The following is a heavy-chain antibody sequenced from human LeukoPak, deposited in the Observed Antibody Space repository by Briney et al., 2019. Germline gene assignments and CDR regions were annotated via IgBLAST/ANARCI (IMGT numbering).Heavy chain of an antibody. J-gene: IGHJ4*02. CDR1: GFTFSGFW. CDR2: INSDGSEG. D-gene: IGHD1-26*01. Sequence: GGSLRLSRAVSGFTFSGFWMSWSRQAPGKGLEWVASINSDGSEGYYADVVKGRFTISRDNAKNSLYLQMNSLRAEDTAIYYCTRDYRGAFDYWGQGTLVTVSS. V-gene: IGHV3-7*03. CDR3: TRDYRGAFDY.